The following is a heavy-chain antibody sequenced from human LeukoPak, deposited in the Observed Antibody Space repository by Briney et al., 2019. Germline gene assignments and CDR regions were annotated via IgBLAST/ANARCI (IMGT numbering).Heavy chain of an antibody. V-gene: IGHV4-59*01. CDR3: ARVAMVTGYYFDY. Sequence: SETLSLTCTVSDASISSYYWSWIRQPPGKGLEWIGYIYYSGSTNYNPSLKSRVTISVDTSKNQFSLKLSSVTAADTAVYYCARVAMVTGYYFDYWGQGTLVTVSS. D-gene: IGHD5-18*01. J-gene: IGHJ4*02. CDR2: IYYSGST. CDR1: DASISSYY.